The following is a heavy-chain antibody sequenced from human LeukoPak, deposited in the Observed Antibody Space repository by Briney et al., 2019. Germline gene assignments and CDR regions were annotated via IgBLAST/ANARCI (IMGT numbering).Heavy chain of an antibody. D-gene: IGHD3-3*01. V-gene: IGHV4-34*01. Sequence: SETLSLTCAVYGGSFSGYYWSWIRQPPGKGLEWIGEINHSGSTNYNPSLKSRVTISVDTSKNQFSLKLSSVTAADTAVYYCARAGYDFWSRYYRFFDYWGQGTLVTVSS. CDR2: INHSGST. J-gene: IGHJ4*02. CDR3: ARAGYDFWSRYYRFFDY. CDR1: GGSFSGYY.